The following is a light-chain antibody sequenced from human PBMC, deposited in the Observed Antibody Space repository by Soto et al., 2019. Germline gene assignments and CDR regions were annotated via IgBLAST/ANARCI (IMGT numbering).Light chain of an antibody. CDR2: GAS. CDR1: QNFRSSY. Sequence: EIVLTQSPGTLSLSPGDTAILSCRASQNFRSSYLAWYQQKPGQAPRLLIYGASSRATGIPDRFSGSGSGTDFTLTISRLEPEDFAVYYLQQYGSSRTFGQGTKVEIK. V-gene: IGKV3-20*01. J-gene: IGKJ1*01. CDR3: QQYGSSRT.